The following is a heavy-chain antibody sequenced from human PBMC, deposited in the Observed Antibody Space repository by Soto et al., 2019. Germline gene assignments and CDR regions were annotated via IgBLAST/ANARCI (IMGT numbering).Heavy chain of an antibody. CDR3: ARASWFGELLAPLDY. CDR1: GFTFSSYA. CDR2: ISYDGSNK. Sequence: GGSLRLSCAASGFTFSSYAMHWVRQAPGKGLEWVAVISYDGSNKYYADSVKGRFTISRDNSKNTLYLQMNSLRAEDTAVYYCARASWFGELLAPLDYWGQGTLVTVSS. J-gene: IGHJ4*02. D-gene: IGHD3-10*01. V-gene: IGHV3-30-3*01.